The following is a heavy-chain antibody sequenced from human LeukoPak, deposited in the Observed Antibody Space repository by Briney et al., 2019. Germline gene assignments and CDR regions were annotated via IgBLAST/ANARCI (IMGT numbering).Heavy chain of an antibody. CDR1: RFTFSSYS. V-gene: IGHV3-21*01. D-gene: IGHD3-16*01. CDR2: ISSSGSYI. CDR3: ARHLLSGDFWGIDY. Sequence: GGSLRLSCAASRFTFSSYSMIWVRQAPGKGLEWVSSISSSGSYIYYADFLKGGFTISSDTAANSLYLQMHSLRAEDTAVYYCARHLLSGDFWGIDYWGQGTLVTVSS. J-gene: IGHJ4*02.